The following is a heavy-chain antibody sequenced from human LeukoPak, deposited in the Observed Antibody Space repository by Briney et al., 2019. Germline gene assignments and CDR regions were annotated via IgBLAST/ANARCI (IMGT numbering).Heavy chain of an antibody. CDR2: ISAYNGNT. Sequence: ASVTVSFTASGYTFTSYGISWVRQAPGQGLEWMGWISAYNGNTNYAQKLQGRVTMTTDTSTSTAYMELRSLRSDDTAVYYCAREMERAGLYYYYYGMDVWGQGTTVTGSS. CDR1: GYTFTSYG. V-gene: IGHV1-18*01. D-gene: IGHD1-14*01. J-gene: IGHJ6*02. CDR3: AREMERAGLYYYYYGMDV.